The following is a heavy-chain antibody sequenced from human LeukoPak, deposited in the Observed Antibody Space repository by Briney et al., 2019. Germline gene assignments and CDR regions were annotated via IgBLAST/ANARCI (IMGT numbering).Heavy chain of an antibody. CDR1: GFTFSSYG. D-gene: IGHD3-16*01. V-gene: IGHV3-30*02. Sequence: GGSLRLSCAASGFTFSSYGMHWVRQAPGKGLEWVAFIRYDGSNKYYADSVKGRFTIPRDNSKNTLYLQMNSLRAEDTAVYYCARDPSIMITFGEVDYWGQGTLVTVSS. CDR2: IRYDGSNK. CDR3: ARDPSIMITFGEVDY. J-gene: IGHJ4*02.